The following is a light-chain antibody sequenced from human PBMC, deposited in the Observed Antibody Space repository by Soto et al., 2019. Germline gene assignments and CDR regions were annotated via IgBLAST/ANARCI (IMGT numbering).Light chain of an antibody. CDR3: SSYTSISTVL. Sequence: QSALTQPASVSGSPGQSITISCTGTSRDVGGYKFVSWYQQHPGKVPKLIIYDVSDRPSGVSNRFSGSKSGNTASLTIAGLQDEDEATYYCSSYTSISTVLFGGGTKLTVL. V-gene: IGLV2-14*03. CDR1: SRDVGGYKF. CDR2: DVS. J-gene: IGLJ2*01.